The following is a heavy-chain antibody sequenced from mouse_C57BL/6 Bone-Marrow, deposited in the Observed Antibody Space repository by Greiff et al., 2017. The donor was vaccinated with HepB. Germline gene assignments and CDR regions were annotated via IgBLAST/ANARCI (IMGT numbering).Heavy chain of an antibody. Sequence: QVQLQQPGAELVMPGASVKLSCKASGYTFTSYWMHWVKQRPGQGLEWIGEIDPSDSYTNYNQKFKGKSTLTVDKSSSTAYMQLSSLTSEDSAVYYCARDLEYYFDYWGQGTTLTVSS. V-gene: IGHV1-69*01. J-gene: IGHJ2*01. CDR2: IDPSDSYT. CDR1: GYTFTSYW. CDR3: ARDLEYYFDY.